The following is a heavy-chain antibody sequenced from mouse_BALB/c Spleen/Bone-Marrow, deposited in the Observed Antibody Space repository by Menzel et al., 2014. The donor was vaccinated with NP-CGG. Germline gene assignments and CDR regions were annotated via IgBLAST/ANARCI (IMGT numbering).Heavy chain of an antibody. V-gene: IGHV14-3*02. Sequence: EVHLVESGAELVKPGASVKLSCTASGFNIKDTYMHRVKQRPEQDLEWIGRIDPANGNTKYDPKFQGKATITADTSSNTAYLQLSSLTSEDTAVYYCAGGWLPSYAMDYWGQGPSVTVSS. J-gene: IGHJ4*01. CDR1: GFNIKDTY. CDR2: IDPANGNT. D-gene: IGHD2-2*01. CDR3: AGGWLPSYAMDY.